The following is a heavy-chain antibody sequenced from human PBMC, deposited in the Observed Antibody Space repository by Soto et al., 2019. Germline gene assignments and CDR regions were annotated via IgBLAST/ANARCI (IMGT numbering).Heavy chain of an antibody. CDR2: IIPIFSSR. CDR1: RDTFNKYA. V-gene: IGHV1-69*01. CDR3: ARGETDLGV. J-gene: IGHJ6*02. Sequence: QVQLVQSGAEVKKPGSSVKVSCKTSRDTFNKYAFNWVRQAPGQGLEWMGWIIPIFSSRNYAEKFQGRVTITADDSTSTAYMELRSLRCEDTAVYYCARGETDLGVWGQGTTVTVSS.